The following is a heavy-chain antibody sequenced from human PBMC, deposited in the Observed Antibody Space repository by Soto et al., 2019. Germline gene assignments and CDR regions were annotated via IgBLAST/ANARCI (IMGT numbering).Heavy chain of an antibody. J-gene: IGHJ5*02. CDR1: GGTFSSYA. D-gene: IGHD3-3*01. CDR2: IIPIFGTA. CDR3: ARGERRFLEWLSPEYNWCDP. Sequence: SVKVSCKASGGTFSSYAISWVRQAPGQGLEWMGGIIPIFGTANYAQKFQGRVTITADESTSTAYMELSSLRSEDTAVYYCARGERRFLEWLSPEYNWCDPWGQGTLVTVSS. V-gene: IGHV1-69*13.